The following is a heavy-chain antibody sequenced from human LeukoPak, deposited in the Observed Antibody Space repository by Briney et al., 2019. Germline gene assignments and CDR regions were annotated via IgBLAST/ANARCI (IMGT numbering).Heavy chain of an antibody. CDR2: ISGSGGST. D-gene: IGHD2-15*01. J-gene: IGHJ4*02. V-gene: IGHV3-23*01. CDR1: GFTFSSYA. CDR3: AKGAAIVVAVAAYFDY. Sequence: PGGSLRLSCSASGFTFSSYAMSWVRQAPGKGLEWVSVISGSGGSTYYADSVKGRFTISRDNSKNTLYLQMNSLRAEDTAVYYCAKGAAIVVAVAAYFDYWGQGTLVTVSS.